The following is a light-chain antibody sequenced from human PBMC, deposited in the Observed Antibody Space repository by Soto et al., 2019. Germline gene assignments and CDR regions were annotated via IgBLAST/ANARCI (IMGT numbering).Light chain of an antibody. J-gene: IGLJ1*01. CDR1: SSDVGAYNY. CDR3: TSYTRASTFV. Sequence: QSALTQPASVSGSPGQSITISCTGTSSDVGAYNYVSWFQQHPGKAPKLMIYEVSNWPSGVSSRFSGFKSGNTASLTISGLQAEDEADYYCTSYTRASTFVFGTGTKLTVL. CDR2: EVS. V-gene: IGLV2-14*01.